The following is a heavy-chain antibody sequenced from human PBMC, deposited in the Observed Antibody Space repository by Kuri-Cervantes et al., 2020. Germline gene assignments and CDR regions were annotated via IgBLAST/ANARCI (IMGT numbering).Heavy chain of an antibody. CDR2: ISSSSSTI. V-gene: IGHV3-48*01. CDR1: GFTLSGNS. J-gene: IGHJ3*02. CDR3: ARDHYSAGWYDIGAFDI. D-gene: IGHD6-19*01. Sequence: GGSLRLSCEASGFTLSGNSLTWVRQAPGKGLEWISYISSSSSTIEYAVSVKGRFTISRDNAKKSLYLQMNSLRAEDTAVYYCARDHYSAGWYDIGAFDIWGQGTMVTVSS.